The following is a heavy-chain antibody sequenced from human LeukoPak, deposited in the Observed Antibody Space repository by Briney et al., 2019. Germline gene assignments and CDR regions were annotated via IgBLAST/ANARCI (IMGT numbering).Heavy chain of an antibody. CDR3: ARYVSSGWPYFDY. Sequence: PGGSLRLSCASSGFTFSSYEMNWVRQAPGKGLEWVSHISSSGGATYYADSVKGRFTISRDNAMTSLYLQMNSLRAEDTAVYYCARYVSSGWPYFDYWGQGTLVTVSS. J-gene: IGHJ4*02. CDR1: GFTFSSYE. V-gene: IGHV3-48*03. D-gene: IGHD6-19*01. CDR2: ISSSGGAT.